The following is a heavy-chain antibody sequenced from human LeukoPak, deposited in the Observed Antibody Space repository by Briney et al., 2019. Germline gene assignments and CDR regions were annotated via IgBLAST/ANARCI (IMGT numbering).Heavy chain of an antibody. CDR2: IYYSGST. Sequence: SETLSLTCTVSGGTISSGDYYWSWLRQPPGKGLEWIGYIYYSGSTYYNPSLKSRVAISVDTSKNQFSLKLSSVTAADTAVYYCARDLMGTMVRRGFDPWGQGTLVTVSS. CDR3: ARDLMGTMVRRGFDP. V-gene: IGHV4-30-4*08. CDR1: GGTISSGDYY. J-gene: IGHJ5*02. D-gene: IGHD3-10*01.